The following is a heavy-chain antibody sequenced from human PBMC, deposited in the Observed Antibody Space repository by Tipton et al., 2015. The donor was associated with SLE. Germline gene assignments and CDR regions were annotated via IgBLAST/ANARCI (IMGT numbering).Heavy chain of an antibody. V-gene: IGHV4-59*12. J-gene: IGHJ5*02. CDR1: GGSFSGYY. Sequence: TLSLTCAVYGGSFSGYYWSWIRQPPGKGLEWIGYIYYSGSTNYNPSLKSRVTISVDTSKNQFSLKLSSVTAADTAVYYCAQTVTRGWFDPWGQGTLVTVSS. CDR3: AQTVTRGWFDP. D-gene: IGHD4-11*01. CDR2: IYYSGST.